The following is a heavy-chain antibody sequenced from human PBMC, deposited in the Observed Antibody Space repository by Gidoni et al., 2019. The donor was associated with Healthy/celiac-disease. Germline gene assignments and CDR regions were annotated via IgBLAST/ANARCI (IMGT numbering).Heavy chain of an antibody. CDR2: IYHSGST. V-gene: IGHV4-30-2*01. D-gene: IGHD3-3*01. CDR1: GGSISSGGYS. J-gene: IGHJ3*02. CDR3: ARASIGYYDGAFDI. Sequence: QLQLQESGSGLVKPSQTLSLTCAVSGGSISSGGYSWSWIRQPPGKGLEWIGYIYHSGSTYYNPSLKSRVTISVDRSKNQFSLKLSSVTAADTAVYYCARASIGYYDGAFDIWGQGTMVTVSS.